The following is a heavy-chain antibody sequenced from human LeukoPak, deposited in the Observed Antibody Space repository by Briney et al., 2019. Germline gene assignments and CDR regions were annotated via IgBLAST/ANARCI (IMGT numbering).Heavy chain of an antibody. CDR1: GYTFTGSY. CDR2: INLNNGGT. V-gene: IGHV1-2*02. J-gene: IGHJ5*02. Sequence: ASVKVSCKASGYTFTGSYMHWVRQAPGQGLEWVGLINLNNGGTNHAQKFQGRVTMTSGTSISTADMELNSLSFDDTAVYYWARTAGGSGRWGDNWFDPWGQGTLVTVSS. CDR3: ARTAGGSGRWGDNWFDP. D-gene: IGHD3-10*01.